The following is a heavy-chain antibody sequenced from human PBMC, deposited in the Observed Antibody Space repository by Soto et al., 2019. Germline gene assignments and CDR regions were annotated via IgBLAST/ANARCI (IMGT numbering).Heavy chain of an antibody. D-gene: IGHD2-15*01. CDR3: ARVVRALGPWFHP. V-gene: IGHV1-18*01. CDR1: GYTFTSYG. Sequence: QVQLVQSGAEVKKPGASVKVSCKASGYTFTSYGLSWVRQAPGQGLEWMGRISAYNYNTNYAQKLQGRVTMTTDTSTSTAYMELRSLRSHQTTVYCWARVVRALGPWFHPWGHGTLVNVSS. CDR2: ISAYNYNT. J-gene: IGHJ5*02.